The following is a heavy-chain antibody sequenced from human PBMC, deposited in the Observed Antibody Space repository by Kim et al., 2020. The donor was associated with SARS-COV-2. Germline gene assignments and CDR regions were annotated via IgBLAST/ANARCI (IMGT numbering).Heavy chain of an antibody. CDR2: INEDGSAK. D-gene: IGHD3-16*01. CDR3: TWGGDWKIDY. CDR1: GFSFSSSW. J-gene: IGHJ4*02. Sequence: GGSLRLSCAASGFSFSSSWMNWLRQAPGKGLEWVATINEDGSAKYYVDSVKGRFTISNDNTKTSLLLQMNRLSPEDTAVYYCTWGGDWKIDYWGQGTLVT. V-gene: IGHV3-7*01.